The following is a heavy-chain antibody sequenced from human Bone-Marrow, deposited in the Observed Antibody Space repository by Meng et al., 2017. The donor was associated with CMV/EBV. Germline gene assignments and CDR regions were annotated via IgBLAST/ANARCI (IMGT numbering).Heavy chain of an antibody. D-gene: IGHD1-7*01. V-gene: IGHV1-2*02. CDR3: ARDGDELRDY. CDR2: INPNSGDT. Sequence: ASVKVSCKTSGYTFTGYYIHWVRQAPGQGLEWMGWINPNSGDTNCTRKFQGRVTLTRDTSITTAYMELSGLRSDDTAVYYCARDGDELRDYWGQGTLVTVSS. J-gene: IGHJ4*02. CDR1: GYTFTGYY.